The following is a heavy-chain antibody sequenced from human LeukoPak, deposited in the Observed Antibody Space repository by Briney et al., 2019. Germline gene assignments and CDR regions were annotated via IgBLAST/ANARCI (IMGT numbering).Heavy chain of an antibody. Sequence: GGSLRLSCAVSGFTFTDHWMNWVRQAPGKGLEWVASIRQDGGEKSYVDSVKGRFTISRDNTKNSLYLQINSLRAEDTAVYYCARAPGEQWQFDYWGQGTLVTVSS. CDR2: IRQDGGEK. V-gene: IGHV3-7*04. CDR1: GFTFTDHW. J-gene: IGHJ4*02. D-gene: IGHD6-19*01. CDR3: ARAPGEQWQFDY.